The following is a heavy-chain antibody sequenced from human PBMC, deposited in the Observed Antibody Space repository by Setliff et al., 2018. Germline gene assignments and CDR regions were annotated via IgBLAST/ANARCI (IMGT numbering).Heavy chain of an antibody. CDR1: GGTFSSYA. J-gene: IGHJ4*02. V-gene: IGHV1-69*05. CDR3: ARERGSYDSSTHYTYYFDY. D-gene: IGHD3-22*01. Sequence: SVKVSCKASGGTFSSYAIDWVRQAPGQGLEWMGGIIPFFRTANYAQNFQGRVTITTDDSTNTAYMELSSLRSEDTAVYFCARERGSYDSSTHYTYYFDYWGQGTLVTVSS. CDR2: IIPFFRTA.